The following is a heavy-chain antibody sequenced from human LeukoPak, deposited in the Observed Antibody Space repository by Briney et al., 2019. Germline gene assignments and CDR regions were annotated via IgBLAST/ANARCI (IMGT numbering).Heavy chain of an antibody. CDR3: AKATGYLL. D-gene: IGHD1-14*01. CDR2: IKEDGSEK. CDR1: GFTFSSYW. V-gene: IGHV3-7*03. Sequence: GGSLRLSCAASGFTFSSYWMSWVRQAPGKGLEWVANIKEDGSEKRDVDSVKGRFTISRDNAKNSLYLQMNSLRAEDTAVYYCAKATGYLLWGQGTLVTVSS. J-gene: IGHJ4*02.